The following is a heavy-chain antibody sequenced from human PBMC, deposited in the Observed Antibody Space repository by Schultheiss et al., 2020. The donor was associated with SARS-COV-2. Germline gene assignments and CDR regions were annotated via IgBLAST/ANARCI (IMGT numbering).Heavy chain of an antibody. CDR2: ISGDGTSI. V-gene: IGHV3-23*01. D-gene: IGHD5-24*01. J-gene: IGHJ4*02. CDR1: GFTFSSYS. CDR3: AKHGYNWRIDY. Sequence: GGSLRLSCAASGFTFSSYSMIWVRQAPGKGLEWVSSISGDGTSIYYADSVKGQFTISRDYSKNTLYLQLNSLRVEDTAVYYCAKHGYNWRIDYWGQGTLVTVSS.